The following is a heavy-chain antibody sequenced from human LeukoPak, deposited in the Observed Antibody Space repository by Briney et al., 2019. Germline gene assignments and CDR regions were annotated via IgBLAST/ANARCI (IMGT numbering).Heavy chain of an antibody. Sequence: GASVKVSCKVSGHTLTELSMHWVRQALGKGLEWMGGFDPEDGETIYAQKFQGRVTMTEDTSTDTAYMELSSLRSEDTAVYYCATDVTMVRGSAFDIWGQGTMVTVSS. CDR3: ATDVTMVRGSAFDI. V-gene: IGHV1-24*01. CDR1: GHTLTELS. CDR2: FDPEDGET. J-gene: IGHJ3*02. D-gene: IGHD3-10*01.